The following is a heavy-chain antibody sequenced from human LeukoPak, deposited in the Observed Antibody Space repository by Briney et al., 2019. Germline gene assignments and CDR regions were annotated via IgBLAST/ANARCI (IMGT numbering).Heavy chain of an antibody. CDR2: INHSGST. CDR3: ARGRVRWDGRPLDY. J-gene: IGHJ4*02. V-gene: IGHV4-34*01. D-gene: IGHD2-15*01. Sequence: SETLSLTCAVYGGSFSGYYWSWILQPPGKGLEWIGEINHSGSTNYNPSLKSRVTISVDTSKNQFSLKLSSVTAADTAVYYCARGRVRWDGRPLDYWGQGTLVTVSS. CDR1: GGSFSGYY.